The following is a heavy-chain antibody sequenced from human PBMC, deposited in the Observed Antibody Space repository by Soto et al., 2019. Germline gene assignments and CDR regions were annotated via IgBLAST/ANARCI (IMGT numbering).Heavy chain of an antibody. CDR1: GFTFSDSY. CDR2: ISSSGSTI. CDR3: ARQKAWTGEWLSLYAPGMDV. V-gene: IGHV3-11*01. Sequence: QVQLVESGGGLVKPGGSLRLSCAASGFTFSDSYMSWIRQAPGKGLEWVSHISSSGSTIYYADSVKGRFTISRDNAKNSLYLQMNSLRAEDTAVYYCARQKAWTGEWLSLYAPGMDVWGQGPTVTVSS. J-gene: IGHJ6*02. D-gene: IGHD3-22*01.